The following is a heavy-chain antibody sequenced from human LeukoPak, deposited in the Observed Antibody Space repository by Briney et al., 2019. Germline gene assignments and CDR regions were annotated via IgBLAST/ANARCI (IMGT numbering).Heavy chain of an antibody. V-gene: IGHV4-4*07. D-gene: IGHD6-19*01. CDR2: IYTSGST. CDR3: ARGIAVAGTRPRWYFDL. J-gene: IGHJ2*01. CDR1: GGSISGYY. Sequence: PSETLSLTCTVSGGSISGYYWSWIRQPAVKGLEWIGRIYTSGSTNYNPSLKSRVTMSVDTSKNQFSLKLSSVTAADTAVYYCARGIAVAGTRPRWYFDLWGRGTLVTVSS.